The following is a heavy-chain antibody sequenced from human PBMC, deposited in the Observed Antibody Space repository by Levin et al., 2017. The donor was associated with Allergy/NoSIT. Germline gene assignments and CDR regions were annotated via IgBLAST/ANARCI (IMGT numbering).Heavy chain of an antibody. D-gene: IGHD2-2*01. CDR3: ATSGRDYGSKPSCDCLPSWFDT. CDR2: ITHSGST. V-gene: IGHV4-34*01. Sequence: SETLSLTCAIYGGSFRGYYWSWIRQPPGKGLEWIGEITHSGSTNYNPSLKIRVTISIDTSKNQFSLKLRSLTAADTAVYYCATSGRDYGSKPSCDCLPSWFDTRGQGALVTVST. CDR1: GGSFRGYY. J-gene: IGHJ5*02.